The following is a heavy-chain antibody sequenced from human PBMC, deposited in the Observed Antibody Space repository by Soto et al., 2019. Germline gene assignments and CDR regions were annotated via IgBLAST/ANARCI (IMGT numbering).Heavy chain of an antibody. V-gene: IGHV1-3*01. D-gene: IGHD2-2*01. CDR3: ARADTRGGQIVVVPAAIKAFDI. CDR2: INAGNGNT. J-gene: IGHJ3*02. Sequence: ASVKVSCKASGYTFTSYAMHWVRQAPGQRLEWMGWINAGNGNTKYSQKFQGRVTITRDTSASTAYMELSSLRSEDTAVYYCARADTRGGQIVVVPAAIKAFDIWGQGTMVTVSS. CDR1: GYTFTSYA.